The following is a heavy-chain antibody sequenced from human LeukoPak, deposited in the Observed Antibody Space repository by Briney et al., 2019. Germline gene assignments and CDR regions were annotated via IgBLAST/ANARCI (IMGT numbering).Heavy chain of an antibody. Sequence: GGSLRLSCAASGFTFSSYSMNWVRQAPGKGLEWVAFIRYDGSNKYYADSVKGRFTISRDNSKNTLYLQMNSLRAEDTAVYYCAKEGDYDAYFDYWGQGTLVTVSS. D-gene: IGHD4-17*01. CDR2: IRYDGSNK. J-gene: IGHJ4*02. CDR1: GFTFSSYS. CDR3: AKEGDYDAYFDY. V-gene: IGHV3-30*02.